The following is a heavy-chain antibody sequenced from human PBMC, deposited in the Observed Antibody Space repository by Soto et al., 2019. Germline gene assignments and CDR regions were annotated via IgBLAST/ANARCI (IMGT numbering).Heavy chain of an antibody. J-gene: IGHJ5*02. V-gene: IGHV3-7*01. CDR1: GFTFGNYF. D-gene: IGHD6-13*01. CDR3: ATGGSSRSRS. Sequence: VGSLKLSCAASGFTFGNYFMSWVRQAPGKGLEWVANIKPDGSEKHYVDSVKGRFAIFRDNAKSSLYLQMNSLRVDDTAVFYCATGGSSRSRSWGQGILVTVS. CDR2: IKPDGSEK.